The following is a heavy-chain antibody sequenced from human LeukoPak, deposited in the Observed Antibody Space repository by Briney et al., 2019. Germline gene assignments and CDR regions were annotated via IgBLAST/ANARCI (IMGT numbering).Heavy chain of an antibody. Sequence: GGSLRLSCAASGFTFSSYWMHWVRQAPGKGLEWVSSISSSSSYIYYADSVKGRFTISRDNAKNSLYLQMNSLRAEDTAVYYCAREYSSSTDFDYWGQGTLVTVSS. CDR3: AREYSSSTDFDY. D-gene: IGHD6-6*01. V-gene: IGHV3-21*01. CDR1: GFTFSSYW. CDR2: ISSSSSYI. J-gene: IGHJ4*02.